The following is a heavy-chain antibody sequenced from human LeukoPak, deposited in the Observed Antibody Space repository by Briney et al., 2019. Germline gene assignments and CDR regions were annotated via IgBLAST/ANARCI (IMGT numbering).Heavy chain of an antibody. CDR1: GYSFTSYL. CDR2: IYPGDSDT. CDR3: ARSPYYEESYYYYYGMDV. D-gene: IGHD3-22*01. J-gene: IGHJ6*02. V-gene: IGHV5-51*01. Sequence: GESLKISCKGSGYSFTSYLICWVRQMPGKGLECMGIIYPGDSDTRYSPSFQRQVTISADKSISTSYLQCSSLKASHPAMYYCARSPYYEESYYYYYGMDVWGQGPTVTVSS.